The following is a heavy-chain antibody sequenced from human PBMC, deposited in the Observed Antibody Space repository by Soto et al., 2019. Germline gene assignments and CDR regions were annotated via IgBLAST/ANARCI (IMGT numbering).Heavy chain of an antibody. CDR1: GYTFTIYD. J-gene: IGHJ6*02. Sequence: ASVKVSCKTSGYTFTIYDINWVRQAPGQGLEWVGWMNTNSDDTRSAQKFRGRLTLTRDKSMRAVYMKLSNLRPDDTAVYYCAREWSAAVLFYGMDVGGQGTTVTVSS. D-gene: IGHD6-13*01. CDR2: MNTNSDDT. V-gene: IGHV1-8*01. CDR3: AREWSAAVLFYGMDV.